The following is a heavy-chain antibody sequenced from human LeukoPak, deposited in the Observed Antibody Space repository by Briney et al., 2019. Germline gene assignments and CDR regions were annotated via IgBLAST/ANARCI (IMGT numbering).Heavy chain of an antibody. CDR1: GFSVSGNY. D-gene: IGHD3-16*01. Sequence: GGSLRLSCVASGFSVSGNYMSWVRQAPGKGLAWVSVVFSGGRTYYADSVKGRFTISRDNSKNILHLQMNSLRAEDTAVYYCARDVGGIDYWGQGTLVTVSS. CDR3: ARDVGGIDY. J-gene: IGHJ4*02. V-gene: IGHV3-66*01. CDR2: VFSGGRT.